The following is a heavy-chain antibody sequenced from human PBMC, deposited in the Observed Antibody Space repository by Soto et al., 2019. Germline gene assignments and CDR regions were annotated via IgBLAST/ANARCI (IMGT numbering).Heavy chain of an antibody. J-gene: IGHJ4*02. CDR2: INHSGST. V-gene: IGHV4-34*01. Sequence: SETLSLTCAVYGGSFSGCYWSWIRQPPGKGLEWIGEINHSGSTNYNPSLKSRVTISVDTSKNQFSLKLSSVTAADTAVYYCATRKVRAHYYGSGSYRPLDYWGQGTLVTVS. CDR3: ATRKVRAHYYGSGSYRPLDY. CDR1: GGSFSGCY. D-gene: IGHD3-10*01.